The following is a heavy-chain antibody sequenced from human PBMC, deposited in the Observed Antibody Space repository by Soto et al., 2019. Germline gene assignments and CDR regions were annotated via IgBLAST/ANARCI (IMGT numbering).Heavy chain of an antibody. V-gene: IGHV4-39*01. CDR3: ARRGAGGSYTTMYYYGMDV. D-gene: IGHD5-18*01. J-gene: IGHJ6*02. CDR1: GCSISSSSYY. CDR2: IYYSGST. Sequence: PSETLSLTCPFSGCSISSSSYYWGWIRQPPGKGLEWIGSIYYSGSTYYNPSLKSRVTISVDTSKNQFSLKLSSVTAADTAVYYCARRGAGGSYTTMYYYGMDVWGQGTTVT.